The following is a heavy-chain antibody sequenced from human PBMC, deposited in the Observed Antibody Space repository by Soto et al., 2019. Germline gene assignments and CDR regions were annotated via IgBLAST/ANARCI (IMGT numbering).Heavy chain of an antibody. Sequence: ASVKVSCKASGYTFTSYAMHWVRQAPGQRLEWMGWINAGNGNTKYSQKFQGRVTITRDTSASTAYMELSSLRSEDTAVYYCARDRLGYCSGGSCPYYYGMDVWGQGTTVTAP. CDR1: GYTFTSYA. CDR2: INAGNGNT. J-gene: IGHJ6*02. V-gene: IGHV1-3*01. D-gene: IGHD2-15*01. CDR3: ARDRLGYCSGGSCPYYYGMDV.